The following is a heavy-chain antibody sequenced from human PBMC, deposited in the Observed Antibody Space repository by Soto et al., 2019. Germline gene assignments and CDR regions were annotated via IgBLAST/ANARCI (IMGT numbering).Heavy chain of an antibody. CDR1: GYSFRNYG. CDR3: ARDSLPMAVAAPDN. CDR2: IGAYNGNT. D-gene: IGHD2-15*01. Sequence: QVQLVQSGAEVKKPGASVKVSCKSSGYSFRNYGITWVRQAPGQGLEWMGWIGAYNGNTNYAQKFQGRVTMTTDTSTSTAYLELRSLRSDDTAVYYCARDSLPMAVAAPDNWGQGTLVNVSS. V-gene: IGHV1-18*01. J-gene: IGHJ4*02.